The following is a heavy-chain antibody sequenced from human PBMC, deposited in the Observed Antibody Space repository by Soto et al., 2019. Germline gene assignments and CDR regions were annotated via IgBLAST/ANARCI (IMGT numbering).Heavy chain of an antibody. J-gene: IGHJ6*02. Sequence: ASVKVSCKASGYTFTSCYMHWVRQAPGQGLEWMGIINPSGGSTSYAQKFQGRVTMTRDTSTSTVYMELSSLRSEDTAVYYCARDRGRCSGGSCYSFYYYYGMDVWGQGTTVTVSS. CDR2: INPSGGST. D-gene: IGHD2-15*01. V-gene: IGHV1-46*01. CDR3: ARDRGRCSGGSCYSFYYYYGMDV. CDR1: GYTFTSCY.